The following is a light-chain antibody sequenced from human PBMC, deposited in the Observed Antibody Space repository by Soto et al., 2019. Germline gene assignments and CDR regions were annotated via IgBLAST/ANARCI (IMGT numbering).Light chain of an antibody. CDR3: QQYIDYPQT. J-gene: IGKJ1*01. Sequence: DIQLTQSPSTLSASVGDRVTITCRASQSLSKWLAWYQQKPGEAPKLLIYDASILKSGVPARFSGRGSGTDFTLTISSLQPDDFATYYCQQYIDYPQTFGQGTKVEIK. V-gene: IGKV1-5*01. CDR2: DAS. CDR1: QSLSKW.